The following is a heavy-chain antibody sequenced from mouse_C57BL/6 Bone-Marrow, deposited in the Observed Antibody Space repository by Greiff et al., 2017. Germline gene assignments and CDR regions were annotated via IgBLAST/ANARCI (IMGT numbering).Heavy chain of an antibody. D-gene: IGHD1-1*01. Sequence: DVKLQESGPVLVKPGASVKMSCKASGYTFTDYYMNWVKQSHGKSLEWIGVINPYNGGTSYNQKFKGKATLTVDKSSSTAYMELNSLTSEDSAVYYCARGRDGSSAWFAYWGQGTLVTVSA. V-gene: IGHV1-19*01. CDR3: ARGRDGSSAWFAY. CDR2: INPYNGGT. CDR1: GYTFTDYY. J-gene: IGHJ3*01.